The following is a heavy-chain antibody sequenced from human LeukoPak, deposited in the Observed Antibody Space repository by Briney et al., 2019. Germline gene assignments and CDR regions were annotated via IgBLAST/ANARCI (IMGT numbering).Heavy chain of an antibody. CDR3: ARGLGYCTSTTCLLPFDY. CDR2: IYSGGST. J-gene: IGHJ4*02. Sequence: GGSLRLSCAASGSTDSTYYMTWVRQAPGKGLECVSVIYSGGSTYYADSVKGRFTVSRDNSKNTLYLQMNSLRAEDTAMYYCARGLGYCTSTTCLLPFDYWGQGTLVTVSS. CDR1: GSTDSTYY. V-gene: IGHV3-53*01. D-gene: IGHD2-2*01.